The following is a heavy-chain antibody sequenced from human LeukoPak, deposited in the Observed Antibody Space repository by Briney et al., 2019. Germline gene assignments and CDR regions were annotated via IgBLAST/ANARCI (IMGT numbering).Heavy chain of an antibody. Sequence: SETLSLTCAVYGGSFSGYYWSWNRQPPGKGLEWIGEINHSGSTNYNPSLKSRVTISVDTSKNQFSLKLSPVTAADTAVYYCARGDGRIAARRWSYNWFDPWGQGTLVTVSS. V-gene: IGHV4-34*01. J-gene: IGHJ5*02. CDR2: INHSGST. D-gene: IGHD6-6*01. CDR3: ARGDGRIAARRWSYNWFDP. CDR1: GGSFSGYY.